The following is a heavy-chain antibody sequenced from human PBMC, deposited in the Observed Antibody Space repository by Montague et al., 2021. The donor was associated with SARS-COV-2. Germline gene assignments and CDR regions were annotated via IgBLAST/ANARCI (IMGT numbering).Heavy chain of an antibody. D-gene: IGHD5-12*01. J-gene: IGHJ4*02. CDR2: IRWDRGDR. V-gene: IGHV3-9*01. Sequence: SLRLSCAASGFIVGDYAMRWVRQRPGKGLEWVSSIRWDRGDRSYAASVKGRFSISRDDAKNSLYLQMDSLRPEDTALYYCGKASASNARWMQSPIDYWGQGTPVIVPS. CDR1: GFIVGDYA. CDR3: GKASASNARWMQSPIDY.